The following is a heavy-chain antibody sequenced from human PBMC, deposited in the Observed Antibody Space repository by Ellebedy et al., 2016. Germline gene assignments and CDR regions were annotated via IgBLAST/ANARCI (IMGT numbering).Heavy chain of an antibody. CDR3: AREGVSGSQNYYYYGMDV. J-gene: IGHJ6*02. D-gene: IGHD1-26*01. CDR1: GYTFTSYA. Sequence: ASVKVSCKASGYTFTSYAMHWVRQAPGQRLEWMGWINAGNGNTKYSQKFQGRVTITRDTSASTAYMELSSLRSEDTAVYYCAREGVSGSQNYYYYGMDVWGQGTTVTVSS. CDR2: INAGNGNT. V-gene: IGHV1-3*01.